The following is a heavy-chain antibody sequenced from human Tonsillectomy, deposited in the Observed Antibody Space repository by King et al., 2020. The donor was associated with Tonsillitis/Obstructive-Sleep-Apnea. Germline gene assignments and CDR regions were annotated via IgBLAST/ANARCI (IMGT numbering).Heavy chain of an antibody. V-gene: IGHV4-34*01. CDR2: INHSGST. CDR1: GGSFSGYY. CDR3: ARTTVITLRKGWFEP. Sequence: VQLQQWGAGLLKPSETLSLICAVYGGSFSGYYWSWIRQPPGKGLEWIGEINHSGSTNYNASLKSRVTISVDTSKNQFSLKLSSVIAADTAVYYCARTTVITLRKGWFEPWGQGTLVTVSS. D-gene: IGHD4-17*01. J-gene: IGHJ5*02.